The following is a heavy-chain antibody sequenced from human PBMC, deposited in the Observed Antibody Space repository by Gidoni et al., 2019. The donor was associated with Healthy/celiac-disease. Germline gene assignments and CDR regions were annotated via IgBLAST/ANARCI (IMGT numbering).Heavy chain of an antibody. D-gene: IGHD3-10*01. CDR3: ARAGGSGSYVGDP. CDR2: IYYSGST. J-gene: IGHJ5*02. CDR1: GGSISSSSYY. Sequence: QLQLQESGPGLVKPSETLSLTCTVSGGSISSSSYYWGWIRQPPGKGLEWIGSIYYSGSTYYNPSLKSRVTISVETSKNQFSLKLSSVTAADTAVYYCARAGGSGSYVGDPWGQGTLVTVSS. V-gene: IGHV4-39*07.